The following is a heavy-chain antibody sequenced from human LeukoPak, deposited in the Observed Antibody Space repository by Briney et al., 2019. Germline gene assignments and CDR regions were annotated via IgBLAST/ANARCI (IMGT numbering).Heavy chain of an antibody. CDR1: GYTFTSYD. J-gene: IGHJ4*02. V-gene: IGHV1-18*01. CDR3: ARDVDWFGESTNNYFDY. D-gene: IGHD3-10*01. Sequence: GASVKVSCKASGYTFTSYDINWVRQAPGQGLEWMGWISAYNGNTKYAQKLQGRVTMTTDTSTRKAYMELRSLRSDDTAVYYCARDVDWFGESTNNYFDYWGQRTLVTVSS. CDR2: ISAYNGNT.